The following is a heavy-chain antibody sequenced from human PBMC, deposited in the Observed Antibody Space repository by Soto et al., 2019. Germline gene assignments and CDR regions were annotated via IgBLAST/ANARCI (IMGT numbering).Heavy chain of an antibody. Sequence: SVKVSCKASGGTFSSYTISWVRQAPGQGLEWMGRIIPILGIANYAQKFQGRVTITADKSTSTAYMELSSLRSEDTAVYYCARSVHLGYCSGGSCYGRSYYYYYMDVWGKGTTVTVSS. J-gene: IGHJ6*03. CDR3: ARSVHLGYCSGGSCYGRSYYYYYMDV. CDR1: GGTFSSYT. V-gene: IGHV1-69*02. D-gene: IGHD2-15*01. CDR2: IIPILGIA.